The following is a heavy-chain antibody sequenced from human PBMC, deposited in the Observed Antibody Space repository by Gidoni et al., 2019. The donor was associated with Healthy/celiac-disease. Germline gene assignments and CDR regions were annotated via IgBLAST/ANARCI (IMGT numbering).Heavy chain of an antibody. D-gene: IGHD6-13*01. J-gene: IGHJ6*02. V-gene: IGHV4-38-2*02. CDR3: ARDPSGAAVPYYYYGMDV. Sequence: QVQLQESGPGLVKPSETLSLTCAVSGYSISSGYYWGWIRQPPGKGLEWIGSIYHSGSTYYNPSLKSRVTISVDTSKNQFSLKLSSVTAADTAVYYCARDPSGAAVPYYYYGMDVWGQGTTVTVSS. CDR1: GYSISSGYY. CDR2: IYHSGST.